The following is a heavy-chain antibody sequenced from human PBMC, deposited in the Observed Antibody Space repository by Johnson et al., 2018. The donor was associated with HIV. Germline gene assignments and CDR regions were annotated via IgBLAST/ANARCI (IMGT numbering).Heavy chain of an antibody. J-gene: IGHJ3*02. Sequence: QVQLVESGGGVVQPGRSLRLSCEASGFTFSSYAMHWVRQAPGKGLEWVAVISYDGSHKFYADSVKGRFTISRDHSKNTLYLQMNSRRAEDTAWYDCEAVVYAFDIWGQGTMVTVSS. D-gene: IGHD2-15*01. CDR3: EAVVYAFDI. CDR2: ISYDGSHK. V-gene: IGHV3-30-3*01. CDR1: GFTFSSYA.